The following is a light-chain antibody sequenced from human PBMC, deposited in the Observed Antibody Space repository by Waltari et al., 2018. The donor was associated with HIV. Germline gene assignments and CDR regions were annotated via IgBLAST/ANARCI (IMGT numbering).Light chain of an antibody. Sequence: IVMTQSPLSLPVTPGEPASISCRSSQSLLRNGYNYLDWYLQKPGQSPQLLIFLASNRASGVPDRFSGSGSGTDFTLHISRVEAEDVGVYYCMQSLQSITFGQGTRLDIK. V-gene: IGKV2-28*01. CDR3: MQSLQSIT. CDR2: LAS. CDR1: QSLLRNGYNY. J-gene: IGKJ5*01.